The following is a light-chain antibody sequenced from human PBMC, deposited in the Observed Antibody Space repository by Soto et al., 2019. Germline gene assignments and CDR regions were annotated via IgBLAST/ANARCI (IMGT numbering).Light chain of an antibody. CDR3: QQYGRSPFT. CDR2: GAS. Sequence: EIVLTQSPGTLSLSPGEGATLSFSASQSVSSSYLAWYQQKPGQAPRLLIYGASSRATGIPGRFSGSGSGTDFTLTISRLEPEDFAVYYCQQYGRSPFTFGPGTKVAIK. CDR1: QSVSSSY. J-gene: IGKJ3*01. V-gene: IGKV3-20*01.